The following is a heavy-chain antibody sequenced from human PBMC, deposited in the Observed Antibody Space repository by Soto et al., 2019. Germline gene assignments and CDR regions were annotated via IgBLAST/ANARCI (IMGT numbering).Heavy chain of an antibody. CDR1: GFTFNSHE. CDR3: ERSWGLYCSSSRCYSPWFDP. Sequence: EVQLVESGGGLVQPGGSLRLSCAGSGFTFNSHEMTWVRQAPGKGLEWISSIGSSGGSIYYADSVKGRFTVSRDNAKNSLYLQMNSLRAEDTAVYDCERSWGLYCSSSRCYSPWFDPWGRGTLVTVSS. V-gene: IGHV3-48*03. CDR2: IGSSGGSI. D-gene: IGHD2-2*02. J-gene: IGHJ5*02.